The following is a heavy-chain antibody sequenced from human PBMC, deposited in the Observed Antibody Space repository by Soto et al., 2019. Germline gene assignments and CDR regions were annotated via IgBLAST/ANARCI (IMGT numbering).Heavy chain of an antibody. CDR1: RLTFSTYD. CDR2: IWSDASRE. D-gene: IGHD3-16*01. CDR3: AGEPRGGAYDMGV. J-gene: IGHJ6*02. V-gene: IGHV3-33*01. Sequence: QVQLVESGGGVVQPGTSLRLSCAASRLTFSTYDMHWVRQAPGKGLEWVALIWSDASREFYADSVKGRFSISRDNSKYTLFLQMNGLRVEDTAVYYCAGEPRGGAYDMGVWGQVTTVTVAS.